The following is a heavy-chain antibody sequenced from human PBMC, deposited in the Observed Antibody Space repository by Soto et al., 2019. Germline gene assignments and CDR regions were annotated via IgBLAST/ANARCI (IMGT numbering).Heavy chain of an antibody. CDR1: GFTFSSYA. V-gene: IGHV3-23*01. CDR2: ISGSGGST. J-gene: IGHJ3*02. D-gene: IGHD2-8*01. CDR3: AKHVEMSLIRDAFAI. Sequence: EVQLLESGGGLVQPGGSLRLSCAASGFTFSSYAMSWVRQAPGKGLEWVSAISGSGGSTYYADSVKGRFTITRDTSKNTLYLQMNSLRAEDTAVYYCAKHVEMSLIRDAFAIWGQGTMVTVSS.